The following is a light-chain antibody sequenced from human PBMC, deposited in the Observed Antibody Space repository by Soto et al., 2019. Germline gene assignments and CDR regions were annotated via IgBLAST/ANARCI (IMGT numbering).Light chain of an antibody. V-gene: IGKV3-20*01. CDR3: QDYGTSAPWT. CDR1: QNIRGNE. J-gene: IGKJ1*01. Sequence: VLTQSPGTLSLSPGERTTISCRASQNIRGNELAWYQQKPGQPPRLLIYRGSSRAPGIPDRFSGRGSGTEFPLTISRLEPKDFAVYYCQDYGTSAPWTFGQGTRVEIK. CDR2: RGS.